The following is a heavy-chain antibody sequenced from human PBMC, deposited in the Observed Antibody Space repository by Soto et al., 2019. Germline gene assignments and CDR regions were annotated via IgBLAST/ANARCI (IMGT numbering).Heavy chain of an antibody. V-gene: IGHV3-9*01. CDR3: AKAYHYYDSSGYYHFFDY. J-gene: IGHJ4*02. CDR2: ISWNSGSI. Sequence: GGSLRLSCAASGFTFDDYAMHWIRQAPGKGLEWVSGISWNSGSIGYADSVKGRFTNSRDNAKNSLYLQMNSLRAEDTALYYCAKAYHYYDSSGYYHFFDYWGQGTLVNVSS. CDR1: GFTFDDYA. D-gene: IGHD3-22*01.